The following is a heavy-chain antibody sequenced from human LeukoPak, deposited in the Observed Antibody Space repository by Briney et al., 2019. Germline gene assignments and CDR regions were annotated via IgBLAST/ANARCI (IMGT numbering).Heavy chain of an antibody. CDR1: GFTFSSYS. J-gene: IGHJ6*03. CDR3: ARDHRPQYYYYYMDV. V-gene: IGHV3-48*01. D-gene: IGHD1-14*01. CDR2: ISSSSSTI. Sequence: GGSLRLSCAASGFTFSSYSMNWVRQAPGKGLEWVSYISSSSSTIYYADSVKGRFTISRDNAKNSLYLQMNSLRAEDTAVYYCARDHRPQYYYYYMDVWGKGTTLTVSS.